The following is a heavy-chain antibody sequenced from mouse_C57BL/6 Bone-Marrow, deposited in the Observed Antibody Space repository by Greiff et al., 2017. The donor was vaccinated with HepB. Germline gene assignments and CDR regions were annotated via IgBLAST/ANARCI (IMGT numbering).Heavy chain of an antibody. Sequence: DVKLVESGGGLVQPGESLKLSCESNEYEFPSHDMSWVRKTPEQRLELVAAINSDGGSTYYPDTMERRFIISRDNTKKTLYLQMSSLRSEDTALYYCARWLLRNYYAMDYWGQGTSVTVAS. J-gene: IGHJ4*01. CDR2: INSDGGST. V-gene: IGHV5-2*01. CDR1: EYEFPSHD. CDR3: ARWLLRNYYAMDY. D-gene: IGHD2-3*01.